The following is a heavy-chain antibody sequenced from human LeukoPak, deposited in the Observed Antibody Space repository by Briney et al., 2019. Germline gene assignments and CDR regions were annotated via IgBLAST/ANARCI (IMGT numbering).Heavy chain of an antibody. J-gene: IGHJ4*02. Sequence: SETLSLTCSVPGGSFSSHFWSWIRQPPGKGLEWIGYMLDSENTKDNPYFQSRLSLSADTSKNQFSLRLTSVTAADMAVYYCATIKRGNIFGYFDFWGQGILVTVSS. CDR1: GGSFSSHF. CDR3: ATIKRGNIFGYFDF. CDR2: MLDSENT. V-gene: IGHV4-59*11. D-gene: IGHD5-18*01.